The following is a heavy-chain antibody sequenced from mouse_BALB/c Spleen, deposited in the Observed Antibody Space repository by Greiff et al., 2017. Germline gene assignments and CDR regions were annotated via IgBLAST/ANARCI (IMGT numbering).Heavy chain of an antibody. V-gene: IGHV5-4*02. Sequence: EVKLQESGGGLVKPGGSLKLSCAASGFTFSDYYMYWVRQTPEKRLEWVATISDGGSYTYYPDSVKGRFTISRDNAKNNLYLQMSSLKSEDTAMYYCARYREYGNYYAMDYWGQGTSVTVSS. J-gene: IGHJ4*01. CDR1: GFTFSDYY. D-gene: IGHD2-10*02. CDR3: ARYREYGNYYAMDY. CDR2: ISDGGSYT.